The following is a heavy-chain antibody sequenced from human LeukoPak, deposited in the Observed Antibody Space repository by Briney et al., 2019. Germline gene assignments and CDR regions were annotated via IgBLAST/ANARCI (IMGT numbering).Heavy chain of an antibody. D-gene: IGHD5-18*01. J-gene: IGHJ6*03. Sequence: GRSLRLSCAASGFTFDNYAMHWVRQAPGKGLEWVSGISWNSGTKIYGDSVKGRFTISRDNAKNSLFLQMDSLRPDDTALYFCARVDRRGYSYDYGTMDVWGKGTTVTVSS. CDR2: ISWNSGTK. V-gene: IGHV3-9*01. CDR3: ARVDRRGYSYDYGTMDV. CDR1: GFTFDNYA.